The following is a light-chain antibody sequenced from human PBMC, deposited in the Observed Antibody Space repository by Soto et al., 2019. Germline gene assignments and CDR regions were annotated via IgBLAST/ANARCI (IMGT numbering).Light chain of an antibody. CDR3: QQSYSTTWT. Sequence: DSQMTQSTSSLSASVGDRVTITCRASQGISTYLNWYQQRPGKAPKLLIYAASSLQSGVPSRFSGSGSETHFTLTISSLQPEDFATYSCQQSYSTTWTFGQGTKVDIK. CDR2: AAS. V-gene: IGKV1-39*01. J-gene: IGKJ1*01. CDR1: QGISTY.